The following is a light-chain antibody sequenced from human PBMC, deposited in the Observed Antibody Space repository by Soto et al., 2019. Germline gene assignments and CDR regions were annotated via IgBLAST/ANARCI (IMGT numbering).Light chain of an antibody. CDR2: SNN. V-gene: IGLV1-44*01. CDR1: SSNIGSNT. CDR3: ATWDDTLNGLWV. Sequence: QLVLTQPPSASGTPGQRVTISCSGGSSNIGSNTVNWYQHLAGTAPKVLIYSNNQRPSGVPDRFSASKSGTSASLAISGLQSEDEGDYYCATWDDTLNGLWVFGGGTKLTVL. J-gene: IGLJ3*02.